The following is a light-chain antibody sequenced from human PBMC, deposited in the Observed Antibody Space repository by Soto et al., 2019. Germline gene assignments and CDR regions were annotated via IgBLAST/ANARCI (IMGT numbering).Light chain of an antibody. V-gene: IGKV3-20*01. CDR2: GAS. Sequence: EIVLTQSPGTLSLSPGERATLSCRASQFLSSVYLVWYQQRPGQAPRLLIYGASIRATGIPDRFSGSGSGTDFTLTISRLEPEDFTVYYCQQYGSPTWTFGQGTKVDIK. J-gene: IGKJ1*01. CDR3: QQYGSPTWT. CDR1: QFLSSVY.